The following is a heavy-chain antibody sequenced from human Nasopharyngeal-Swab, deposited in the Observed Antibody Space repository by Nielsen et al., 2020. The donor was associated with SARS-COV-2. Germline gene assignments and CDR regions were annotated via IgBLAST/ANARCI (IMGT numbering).Heavy chain of an antibody. CDR2: IYSGGST. V-gene: IGHV3-53*01. J-gene: IGHJ6*02. Sequence: GESLKISCAASGFTVSSNYMSWVRQAPGKGLEWVSVIYSGGSTYYADSVKGRFTISRDNSKNTLYLQMNSLRAEGTAVYYCARPTYYDYYGMDVWGQGTTVTVSS. CDR1: GFTVSSNY. D-gene: IGHD3-3*01. CDR3: ARPTYYDYYGMDV.